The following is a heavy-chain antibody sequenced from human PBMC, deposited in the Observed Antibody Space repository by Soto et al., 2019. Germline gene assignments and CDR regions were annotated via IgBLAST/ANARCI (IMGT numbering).Heavy chain of an antibody. D-gene: IGHD3-3*01. CDR3: ATQILASITIFGVEYDY. Sequence: GASVKVSCKVSGYTLTELSMHWVRQAPGKGLEWMGGFDPEDGETIYAQKFQGRVTMTEDTSTDTAYMELSSLRSEDTAVYYCATQILASITIFGVEYDYWGQGTLVTVSS. CDR1: GYTLTELS. J-gene: IGHJ4*02. V-gene: IGHV1-24*01. CDR2: FDPEDGET.